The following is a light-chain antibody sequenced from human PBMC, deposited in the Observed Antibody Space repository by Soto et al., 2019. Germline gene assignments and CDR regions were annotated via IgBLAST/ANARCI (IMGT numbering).Light chain of an antibody. V-gene: IGKV3-20*01. CDR2: GAS. J-gene: IGKJ4*01. CDR1: QSVGNNY. CDR3: QQHATSPLT. Sequence: EIVLTQSPGTLSLSPGEGATLSCRASQSVGNNYLAWYQQKPGQAPRLLIFGASSRATGIPDRFSGSGSGTDFTLTISSLEPEDFAVYYCQQHATSPLTFGGGTKVDIK.